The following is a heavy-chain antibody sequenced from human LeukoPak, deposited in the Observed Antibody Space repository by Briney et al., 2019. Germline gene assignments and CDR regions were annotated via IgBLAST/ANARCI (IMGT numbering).Heavy chain of an antibody. D-gene: IGHD1-26*01. J-gene: IGHJ6*03. CDR3: ARDPYSGNYGNYYYYYMDV. CDR1: GFTFNTYT. Sequence: GGSLRLSCAASGFTFNTYTMNWVRQAPGKGLEWVSSITASSTAIYSADSVKGRFTISRDNAKNFLYLQMNSLRAEDTAVYYCARDPYSGNYGNYYYYYMDVWGKGTTVTISS. CDR2: ITASSTAI. V-gene: IGHV3-21*01.